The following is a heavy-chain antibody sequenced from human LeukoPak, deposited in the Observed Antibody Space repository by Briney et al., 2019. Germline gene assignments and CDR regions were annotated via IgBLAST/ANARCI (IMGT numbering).Heavy chain of an antibody. CDR1: GFVFRNYF. CDR3: ATDRGWRTSGYYLYYFEY. Sequence: GGSLRLSCAASGFVFRNYFMSWVRQAPGKGLEWVASIKNDGSEIYYVDSVRGRHTISRDNTKNSLYLQMSSLRAEDTAVYYCATDRGWRTSGYYLYYFEYWGQGTLVTFSS. D-gene: IGHD3-3*01. J-gene: IGHJ4*02. V-gene: IGHV3-7*01. CDR2: IKNDGSEI.